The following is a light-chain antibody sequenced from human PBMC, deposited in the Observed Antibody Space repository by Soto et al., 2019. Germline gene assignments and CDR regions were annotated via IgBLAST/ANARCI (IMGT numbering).Light chain of an antibody. Sequence: QSVLTQPPSVSGAPGQRVTISCTGSSSNIGAGYDVHWYQQPPGASPRLLIYGNTNRPSGLPDRLSGSKSGTSASLAITGLHGEDEADYYCQSYDTSLRAWVFGGGTQLTVL. CDR2: GNT. V-gene: IGLV1-40*01. CDR3: QSYDTSLRAWV. J-gene: IGLJ3*02. CDR1: SSNIGAGYD.